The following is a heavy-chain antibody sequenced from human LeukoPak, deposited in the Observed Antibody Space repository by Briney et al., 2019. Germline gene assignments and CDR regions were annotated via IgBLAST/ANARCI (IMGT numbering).Heavy chain of an antibody. V-gene: IGHV3-11*01. Sequence: GGSLRLSCAASGFTFSDYYMSWIRQAPGKGLEWVSHISSSGSTIYYADSVKGRFTISRDNAKNSLYLQMNSLRAEDTAVYYCARDRRAGSYDYWGQGTLVTVSS. CDR3: ARDRRAGSYDY. CDR2: ISSSGSTI. D-gene: IGHD1-26*01. CDR1: GFTFSDYY. J-gene: IGHJ4*02.